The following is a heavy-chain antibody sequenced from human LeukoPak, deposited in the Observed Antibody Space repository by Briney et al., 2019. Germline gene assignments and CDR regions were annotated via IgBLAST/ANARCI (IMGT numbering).Heavy chain of an antibody. CDR1: GGSISSNNW. CDR3: ARQVRVRGVIVTSPFDY. CDR2: IYHSGSP. V-gene: IGHV4-4*02. J-gene: IGHJ4*02. D-gene: IGHD3-10*01. Sequence: ASGTLSLTCAVSGGSISSNNWWGWVRQPPGKGLAWIGEIYHSGSPNYNPSLKSRVTISVDKSRNHFSLNLSSVTASDTAMYYCARQVRVRGVIVTSPFDYWGQGTLVTVSS.